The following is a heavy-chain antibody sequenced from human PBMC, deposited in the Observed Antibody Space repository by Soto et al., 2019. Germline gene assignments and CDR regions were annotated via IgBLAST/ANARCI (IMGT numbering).Heavy chain of an antibody. CDR3: ARGRKSGCPFAC. J-gene: IGHJ4*02. V-gene: IGHV1-3*04. D-gene: IGHD6-19*01. CDR2: INTGNGDT. CDR1: GYTFSGYA. Sequence: GASVKVSCKASGYTFSGYAMHWVRQAPGQSLEWMGWINTGNGDTMYAQNFQGRVTITRDTSATTAYMELSSLRSEDTGVYYCARGRKSGCPFACWAQGTLVTVSP.